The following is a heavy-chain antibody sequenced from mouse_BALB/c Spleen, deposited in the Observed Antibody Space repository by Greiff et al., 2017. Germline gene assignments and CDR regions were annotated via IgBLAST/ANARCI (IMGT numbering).Heavy chain of an antibody. Sequence: QVQLQQSGAELVRPGASVKLSCKASGYTFTSYWINWVKQRPGQGLEWIGNIYPSDSYTNYNQKFKDKATLTVDKSSSTAYMQLSSPTSEDSAVYYCTRENFVWGQGTSVTVSS. CDR1: GYTFTSYW. J-gene: IGHJ4*01. CDR3: TRENFV. CDR2: IYPSDSYT. V-gene: IGHV1-69*02.